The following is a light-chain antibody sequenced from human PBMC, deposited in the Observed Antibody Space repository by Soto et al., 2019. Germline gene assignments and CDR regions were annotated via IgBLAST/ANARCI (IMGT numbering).Light chain of an antibody. J-gene: IGKJ4*01. CDR1: QSISSW. CDR2: KAS. Sequence: DIQMTQSPSTVSASVGDRVTITCRASQSISSWLAWYQQKQGKAPKLLIQKASSLESGVPSRFSGSGSGTEFTLAISSLQPDDFATYYCQQYSIFSLTFGEGTKVEIK. CDR3: QQYSIFSLT. V-gene: IGKV1-5*03.